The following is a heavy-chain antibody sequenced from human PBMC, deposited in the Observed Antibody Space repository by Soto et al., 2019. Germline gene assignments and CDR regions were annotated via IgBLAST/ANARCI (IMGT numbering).Heavy chain of an antibody. CDR2: ISGSGGNT. Sequence: MRHCNTAFEVTIRDFAMRRILQAPGEGLEWVSAISGSGGNTYYADSVKGRFTISRDISRNTLHLQMNSLRAEDTAVYYCARPFSRRWLYVFDFCGEGTLVSVSS. CDR3: ARPFSRRWLYVFDF. J-gene: IGHJ4*02. CDR1: EVTIRDFA. D-gene: IGHD6-13*01. V-gene: IGHV3-23*01.